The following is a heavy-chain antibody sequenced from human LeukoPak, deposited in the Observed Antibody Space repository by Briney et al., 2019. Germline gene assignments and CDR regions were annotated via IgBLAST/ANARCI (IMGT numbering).Heavy chain of an antibody. D-gene: IGHD3-16*01. CDR3: ARDFRGQTH. CDR1: GVTVSSNY. CDR2: MYSGGSI. V-gene: IGHV3-53*01. Sequence: GGSLRLSCAASGVTVSSNYMSWVRQAPRKGLEWVSVMYSGGSIYYADSVKGRFTISRDKSRTTRYLQMESLRAEDTAVYYCARDFRGQTHWGQGTLVTVSS. J-gene: IGHJ4*02.